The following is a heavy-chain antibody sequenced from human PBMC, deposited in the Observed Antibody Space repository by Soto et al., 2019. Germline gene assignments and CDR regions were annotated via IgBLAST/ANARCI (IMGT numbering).Heavy chain of an antibody. D-gene: IGHD1-26*01. CDR1: GGSISSGGYY. CDR3: ARDWGVQRELENGGHAFAI. V-gene: IGHV4-31*03. CDR2: IYYSGST. J-gene: IGHJ3*02. Sequence: QVQLQESGPGLVKPSQTLSLTCTVSGGSISSGGYYWSWIRQHPGKGLEWIGYIYYSGSTYYNPSLQRRVTISVDTYTNQVSLRLSSVSAADTAVYYCARDWGVQRELENGGHAFAIWGQGTIVTV.